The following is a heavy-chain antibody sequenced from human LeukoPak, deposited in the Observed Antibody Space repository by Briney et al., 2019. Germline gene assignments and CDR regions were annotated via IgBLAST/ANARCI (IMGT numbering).Heavy chain of an antibody. V-gene: IGHV3-23*01. CDR2: ISGSGGTT. Sequence: GGSLRLSCAASGFTFSDYAMSWVRQAPGKGLEWVSAISGSGGTTFYADSVRGRFTISRDNSNNTLYLQMNSLRAEDTAVYYCAKDRGYYDSSGYYSDYWGQGTLVTVSS. CDR3: AKDRGYYDSSGYYSDY. CDR1: GFTFSDYA. D-gene: IGHD3-22*01. J-gene: IGHJ4*02.